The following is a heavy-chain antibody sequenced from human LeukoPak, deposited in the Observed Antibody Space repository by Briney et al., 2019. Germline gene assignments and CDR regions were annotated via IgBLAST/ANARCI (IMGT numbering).Heavy chain of an antibody. J-gene: IGHJ6*02. V-gene: IGHV1-3*01. Sequence: GASVKVSCKASGYTFTSYAMHWVRQAPGQRLGWMGWINGGNGNTRYSQKLQGRVTITRDTSANTVYMELSSLRSGDTAVYYCARDDWNYKFTIHSYYYGMDVWGQGTTVTVSS. D-gene: IGHD1-7*01. CDR1: GYTFTSYA. CDR3: ARDDWNYKFTIHSYYYGMDV. CDR2: INGGNGNT.